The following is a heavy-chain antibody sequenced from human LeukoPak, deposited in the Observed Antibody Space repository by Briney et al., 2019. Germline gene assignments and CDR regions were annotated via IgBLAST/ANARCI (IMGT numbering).Heavy chain of an antibody. Sequence: PSETLSLTCTVSGGSISSFIYYWGWIRQPPGKGLQWIGSIYYSGSAYYNPSLKSRVTISVDTSKSQFSLNLSSVTAADTAVYYCARLGHQGFDYWGQGTLVTVSS. CDR3: ARLGHQGFDY. CDR1: GGSISSFIYY. J-gene: IGHJ4*02. D-gene: IGHD1-26*01. V-gene: IGHV4-39*01. CDR2: IYYSGSA.